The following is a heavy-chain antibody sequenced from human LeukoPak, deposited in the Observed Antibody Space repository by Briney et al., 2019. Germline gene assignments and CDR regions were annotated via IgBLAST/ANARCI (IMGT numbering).Heavy chain of an antibody. D-gene: IGHD5-18*01. V-gene: IGHV1-58*01. CDR2: IVVGSGNT. CDR1: GFTFTSSA. Sequence: SVKVSCKASGFTFTSSAVQWVRQARGQRLEWIGWIVVGSGNTNYAQKFQERVTITRDMSTSTAHMELSSLRSEDTAVYYCAAIKYSYGFLGAFDIWGQGTMVTVSS. CDR3: AAIKYSYGFLGAFDI. J-gene: IGHJ3*02.